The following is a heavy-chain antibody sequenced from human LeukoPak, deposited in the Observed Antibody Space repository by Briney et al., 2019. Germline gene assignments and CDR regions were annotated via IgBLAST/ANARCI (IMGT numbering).Heavy chain of an antibody. CDR2: IIPIFGTA. J-gene: IGHJ5*02. V-gene: IGHV1-69*05. D-gene: IGHD6-13*01. Sequence: GASVKVSCKASGDTFSNYAISWVRQAPGQGLEWMGRIIPIFGTANYAQKFQGRVTITTDESTSTAYMELSSLRSEDTAVYYCARLNKGSSSWYWGYNWFDPWGQGTLVTVSS. CDR3: ARLNKGSSSWYWGYNWFDP. CDR1: GDTFSNYA.